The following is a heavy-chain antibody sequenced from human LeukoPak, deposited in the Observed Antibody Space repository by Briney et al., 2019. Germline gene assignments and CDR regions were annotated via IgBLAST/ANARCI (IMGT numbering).Heavy chain of an antibody. V-gene: IGHV3-30-3*01. D-gene: IGHD3-10*01. CDR3: ARAPITMVRVDY. J-gene: IGHJ4*02. Sequence: GGSLRLSCAASGFTFNSYAMHWVRQAPGKGLEWVAVISYDGSNKYYADSVKGRFTISRDNSKNTLYLQMNSLRAEDTAVYYCARAPITMVRVDYWGQGTLVTVSS. CDR1: GFTFNSYA. CDR2: ISYDGSNK.